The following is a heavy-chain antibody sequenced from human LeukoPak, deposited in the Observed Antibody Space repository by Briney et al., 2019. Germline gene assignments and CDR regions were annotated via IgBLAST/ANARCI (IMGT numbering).Heavy chain of an antibody. Sequence: PSQTLSLTCTVSGGSISSGDYYWSWIRQPPGKGLEWIGYIYYSGSTYYNPSLKSRVTISVDTSKNQFSLKLSSVTAAHTAVYYCAREVTGTTNTLYNWFDPWGQGTLVTVSS. CDR3: AREVTGTTNTLYNWFDP. V-gene: IGHV4-30-4*08. CDR2: IYYSGST. CDR1: GGSISSGDYY. J-gene: IGHJ5*02. D-gene: IGHD1-7*01.